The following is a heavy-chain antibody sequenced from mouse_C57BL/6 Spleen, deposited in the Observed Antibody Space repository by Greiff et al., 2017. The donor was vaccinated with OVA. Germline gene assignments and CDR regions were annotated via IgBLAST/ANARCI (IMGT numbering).Heavy chain of an antibody. J-gene: IGHJ1*03. CDR1: GYAFSSSW. CDR2: IYPGDGDT. V-gene: IGHV1-82*01. D-gene: IGHD6-1*01. CDR3: AGPSFQGYFGG. Sequence: QVQLQQSGPELVKPGASVKISCKASGYAFSSSWMNWVKQRPGKGLEWIGRIYPGDGDTNYNGKFKGKATLTADKSSSTAYMQLSGLTSEGSAVYFCAGPSFQGYFGGWGTGTTVTVSS.